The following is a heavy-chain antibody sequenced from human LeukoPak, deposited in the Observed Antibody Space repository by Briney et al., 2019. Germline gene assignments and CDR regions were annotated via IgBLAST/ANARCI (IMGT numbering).Heavy chain of an antibody. Sequence: PSETLSLTCTVSGGSISSYYWSWVRQAPGKGLEWVSAISGSGGSTYYADSVKGRFTISRDNSKNTLYLQMNSLRAEDTAVYYCAKGYWVEWLFDYWGQGTLVTVSS. CDR2: ISGSGGST. CDR3: AKGYWVEWLFDY. J-gene: IGHJ4*02. V-gene: IGHV3-23*01. CDR1: GGSISSYY. D-gene: IGHD3-3*01.